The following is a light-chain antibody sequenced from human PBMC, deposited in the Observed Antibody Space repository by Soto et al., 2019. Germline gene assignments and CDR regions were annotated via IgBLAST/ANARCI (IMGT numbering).Light chain of an antibody. J-gene: IGLJ3*02. Sequence: QSVLTQPASVSGSPGQSITISCTGTSSDVGGYDYVSWYQQHPGKAPKLIISEVSNRPSGVSSRFSGSKSGNTASLTISGLRAEDEADYYCCSYTTDSGRVFGGGTKLTVL. CDR2: EVS. V-gene: IGLV2-14*01. CDR3: CSYTTDSGRV. CDR1: SSDVGGYDY.